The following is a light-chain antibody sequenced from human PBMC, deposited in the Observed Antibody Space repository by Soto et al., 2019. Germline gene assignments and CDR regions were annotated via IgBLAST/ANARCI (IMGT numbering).Light chain of an antibody. V-gene: IGKV1-5*03. CDR2: KAS. J-gene: IGKJ1*01. CDR1: QTISSW. CDR3: QHYSSYSDA. Sequence: DIQMTQSPSTLSGSVGDRATITCRASQTISSWFAWYQQKPGKAPKLLIYKASTLKSGVPSRFSGSGSGTEFTLTISSLQPDDFATYYCQHYSSYSDAFGQGTKVELK.